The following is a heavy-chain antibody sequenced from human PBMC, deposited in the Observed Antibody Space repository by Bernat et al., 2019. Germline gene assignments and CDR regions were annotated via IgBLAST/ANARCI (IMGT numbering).Heavy chain of an antibody. Sequence: EVQLLESGGGLVQPGGSLRLSCAASGFTFSSYAMSWVRQAPGKGLEWVSAISGSGGSTYYTDSVKGRFTISRDNSKNTLYLQMNSLRAEDTAVYYCAKSKNLVGDAFDIWGQGTMVTVSS. CDR2: ISGSGGST. CDR3: AKSKNLVGDAFDI. D-gene: IGHD1-7*01. J-gene: IGHJ3*02. CDR1: GFTFSSYA. V-gene: IGHV3-23*01.